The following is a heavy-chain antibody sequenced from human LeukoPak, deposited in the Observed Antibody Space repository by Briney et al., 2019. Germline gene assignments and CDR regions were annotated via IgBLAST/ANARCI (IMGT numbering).Heavy chain of an antibody. CDR3: AKNPQYGGNTFFGY. CDR2: IKQDGSER. CDR1: GFTFSNYW. Sequence: GGSLRLSCAASGFTFSNYWMSWVRQAAGKGLEWVANIKQDGSERNYEDSVKGRFTISRDNAKNSLYLQMNSLGAEDTAVYYCAKNPQYGGNTFFGYWGQGTLVTVSS. V-gene: IGHV3-7*01. J-gene: IGHJ4*02. D-gene: IGHD4-23*01.